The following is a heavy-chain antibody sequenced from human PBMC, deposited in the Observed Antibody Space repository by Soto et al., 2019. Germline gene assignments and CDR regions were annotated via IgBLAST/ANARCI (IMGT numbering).Heavy chain of an antibody. V-gene: IGHV3-23*01. J-gene: IGHJ4*02. CDR2: ISGSGGST. CDR3: AKATRGGAATLIRDY. CDR1: GFTFSIYA. D-gene: IGHD6-13*01. Sequence: GGSLRLSCAAAGFTFSIYAMGWVRQAPGKGLEWVSAISGSGGSTYYADSVKGRFTISRDNSKNTLYLRMNSLRADDTAVYYCAKATRGGAATLIRDYWGQGTLVTVSS.